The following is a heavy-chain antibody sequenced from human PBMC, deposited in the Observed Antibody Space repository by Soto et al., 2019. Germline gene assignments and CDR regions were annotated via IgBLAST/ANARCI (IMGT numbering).Heavy chain of an antibody. CDR1: GFTFSSFA. D-gene: IGHD6-13*01. J-gene: IGHJ5*02. V-gene: IGHV3-23*01. Sequence: GGSLRLSCAASGFTFSSFAMRWVRQAPGKGLEWVSGISGSGGNTYYADSVKGRFTISRDNSKNTLYLQMNSLRAEDTAVYYCTRDASRDSSARGWFDPWGTGTLVTDSS. CDR2: ISGSGGNT. CDR3: TRDASRDSSARGWFDP.